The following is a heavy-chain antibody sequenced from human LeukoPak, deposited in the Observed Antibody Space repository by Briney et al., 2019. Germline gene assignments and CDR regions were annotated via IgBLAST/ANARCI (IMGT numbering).Heavy chain of an antibody. Sequence: PGGSLRLSCAASGNYWMHWVRQAPGKGLVWVSHINSDGSWTSYADFVKGRFTISRDNSENTLYLQMNSLRAEDTAVYYCAKGTDWQGLTGYYYYYYYGMDVWGQGTTVTVSS. CDR3: AKGTDWQGLTGYYYYYYYGMDV. V-gene: IGHV3-74*01. CDR1: GNYW. CDR2: INSDGSWT. D-gene: IGHD3-9*01. J-gene: IGHJ6*02.